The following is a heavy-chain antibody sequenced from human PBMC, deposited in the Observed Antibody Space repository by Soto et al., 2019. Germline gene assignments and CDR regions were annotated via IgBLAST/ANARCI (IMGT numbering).Heavy chain of an antibody. CDR1: GYTFTSYD. Sequence: QVQLVQSGAEVKKPGASVKVSCKASGYTFTSYDINWVRQATGQGLEWMGWMNPNSGNRGYAQKFQGRVTMTRNTSISTAYMELGSLRSEDTAVYYCASSPLGYCSSTSCYPHYNWFDPWGQGTLVTVSS. J-gene: IGHJ5*02. CDR3: ASSPLGYCSSTSCYPHYNWFDP. D-gene: IGHD2-2*01. V-gene: IGHV1-8*01. CDR2: MNPNSGNR.